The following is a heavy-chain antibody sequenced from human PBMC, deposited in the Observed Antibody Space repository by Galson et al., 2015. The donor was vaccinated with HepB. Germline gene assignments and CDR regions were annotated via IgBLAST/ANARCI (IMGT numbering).Heavy chain of an antibody. CDR2: INDDATRT. D-gene: IGHD2-8*01. Sequence: SLRLSCAASGSTFKYYNMNWVRQAPGKGLEWVSTINDDATRTHYADSVQGRFTISRDNSRNTLFLQLNSLRAEDTAVYYCAKDVGYGSSPLDYWGQGTLVTVSS. V-gene: IGHV3-23*01. CDR3: AKDVGYGSSPLDY. CDR1: GSTFKYYN. J-gene: IGHJ4*02.